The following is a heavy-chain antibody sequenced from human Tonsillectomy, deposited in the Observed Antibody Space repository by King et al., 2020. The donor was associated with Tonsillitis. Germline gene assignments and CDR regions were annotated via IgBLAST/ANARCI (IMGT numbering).Heavy chain of an antibody. V-gene: IGHV4-31*03. J-gene: IGHJ4*02. CDR3: AREHRATWHYFDY. CDR1: GGSISNDDFY. D-gene: IGHD5-24*01. Sequence: QLQESGPGLVTPSQTLSLTCTVSGGSISNDDFYWSWIRQHPGKGLEWIGYIYYKGSTNYNPSLRSRVTISLDTSRNQFSLKMRSVTAADTAVYYCAREHRATWHYFDYWGQGTLVTVSS. CDR2: IYYKGST.